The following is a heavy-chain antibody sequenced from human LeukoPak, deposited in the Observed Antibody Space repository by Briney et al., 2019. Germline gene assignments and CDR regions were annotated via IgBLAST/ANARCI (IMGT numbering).Heavy chain of an antibody. CDR2: ISSTSIYI. V-gene: IGHV3-21*06. D-gene: IGHD3-10*01. J-gene: IGHJ4*02. Sequence: PGGSLRLSCVASGITFSTYSMIWVRQAPGKGLEWVSSISSTSIYIFYADSLKGRFTISRDNAKNSLYLQMNSLRVEDTAVYYCAGSRGKRITMFRAFDSWGQGTLVTVSS. CDR1: GITFSTYS. CDR3: AGSRGKRITMFRAFDS.